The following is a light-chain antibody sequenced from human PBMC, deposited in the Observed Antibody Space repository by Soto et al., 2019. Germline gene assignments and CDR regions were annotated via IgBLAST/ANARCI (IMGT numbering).Light chain of an antibody. J-gene: IGKJ4*01. Sequence: EIVMTQSPATLSVSPCERATLSFSASQSVSSNLAWYQQKPGQAPRLLIYGASTRATGIPARFSGSGSGTDFTLTISSLQPEDFATYYCQQLNSYPALTFGGGTKVDIK. V-gene: IGKV3-15*01. CDR3: QQLNSYPALT. CDR1: QSVSSN. CDR2: GAS.